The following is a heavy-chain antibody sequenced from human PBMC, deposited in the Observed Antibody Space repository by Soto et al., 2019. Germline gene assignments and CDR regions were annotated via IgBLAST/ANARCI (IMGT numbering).Heavy chain of an antibody. D-gene: IGHD6-19*01. V-gene: IGHV6-1*01. Sequence: PSQTLSLTCAISGDSVSSNSAAWNWIRHSPSRGLEWLGRTYYRSKWYNDYAVSVKSRITINPDTSKNQFSLQLNSVTPEDTAVYYCARTEGSGWDLYYYYGMDVWGQGTTVTVSS. J-gene: IGHJ6*02. CDR1: GDSVSSNSAA. CDR3: ARTEGSGWDLYYYYGMDV. CDR2: TYYRSKWYN.